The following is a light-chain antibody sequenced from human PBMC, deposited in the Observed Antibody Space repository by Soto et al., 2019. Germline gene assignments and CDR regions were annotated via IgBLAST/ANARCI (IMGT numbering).Light chain of an antibody. CDR2: AAS. CDR3: QQSYNTPRT. CDR1: QTIGNY. V-gene: IGKV1-39*01. Sequence: DIQMTQAPSSLPASVGDRVTITCRASQTIGNYVNWYQQRPGKAPSLLISAASTLQSGVPSRFSGSGSGTDFTLTITSLQPEDFATYYCQQSYNTPRTFGQGTRVDIK. J-gene: IGKJ1*01.